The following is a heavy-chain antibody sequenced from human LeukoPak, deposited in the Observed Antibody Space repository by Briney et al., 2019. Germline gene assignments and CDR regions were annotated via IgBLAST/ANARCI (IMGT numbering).Heavy chain of an antibody. V-gene: IGHV3-23*01. Sequence: GGSLRLSCAASGFTFSTYAMTWVRQAPGKGLEWVSTINSGGSTYYADSVKGRFTISRDNSKNTLYLQMNSLRAEDTAVYYCAKHSYYGSGSYLDYWGQGTLVTVSS. CDR2: INSGGST. CDR3: AKHSYYGSGSYLDY. J-gene: IGHJ4*02. CDR1: GFTFSTYA. D-gene: IGHD3-10*01.